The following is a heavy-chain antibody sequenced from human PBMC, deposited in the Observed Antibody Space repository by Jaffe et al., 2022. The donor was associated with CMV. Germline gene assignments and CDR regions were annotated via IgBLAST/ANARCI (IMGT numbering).Heavy chain of an antibody. V-gene: IGHV3-9*01. D-gene: IGHD3-3*01. Sequence: EVQLVESGGGLVQPGRSLRLSCAASGFTFDDYAMHWVRQAPGKGLEWVSGISWNSGSIGYADSVKGRFTISRDNAKNSLYLQMNSLRAEDTALYYCAKDIVIFGVGAGMDVWGQGTTVTVSS. CDR2: ISWNSGSI. J-gene: IGHJ6*02. CDR3: AKDIVIFGVGAGMDV. CDR1: GFTFDDYA.